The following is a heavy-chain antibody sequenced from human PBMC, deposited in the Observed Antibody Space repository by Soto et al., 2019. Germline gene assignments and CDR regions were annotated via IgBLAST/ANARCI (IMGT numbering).Heavy chain of an antibody. Sequence: QVQLQESGPGLVKPSGTLSLTCVVSGGSISSINWWNWVRQSPGKGLEWIGEVNHSGNTYYNPSLKSRAVVSVDTPKQQISLKVSAVTAADTAVYYCARVRKWLPEEMIDLWGPGTRVYVSS. CDR2: VNHSGNT. J-gene: IGHJ5*02. CDR1: GGSISSINW. D-gene: IGHD5-12*01. V-gene: IGHV4-4*02. CDR3: ARVRKWLPEEMIDL.